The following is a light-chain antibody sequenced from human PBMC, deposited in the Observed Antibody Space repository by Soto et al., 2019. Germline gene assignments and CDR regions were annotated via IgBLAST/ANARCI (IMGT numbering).Light chain of an antibody. CDR1: QSISSNF. J-gene: IGKJ2*01. CDR2: GAS. V-gene: IGKV3-20*01. Sequence: ENVLTQSPGTLSLSPGERATLSCRASQSISSNFLAWYQQKPGQAPRLLIYGASNKITSIPDRFCGSGSGTDFTITISRLAPEVLAVYYCQYYCSAYTFGHGTKLEV. CDR3: QYYCSAYT.